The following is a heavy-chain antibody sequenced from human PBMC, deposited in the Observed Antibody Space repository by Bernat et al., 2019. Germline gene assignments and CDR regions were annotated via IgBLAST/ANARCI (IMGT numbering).Heavy chain of an antibody. D-gene: IGHD2-15*01. J-gene: IGHJ4*02. CDR2: ISGSGGST. CDR3: AKVHIVVVVAATPTYYFDY. CDR1: GFTFSSYA. V-gene: IGHV3-23*01. Sequence: EVQLLESGGGLVQPGGSLRLSCAASGFTFSSYAMSWVRQAPGKGLEWVSAISGSGGSTYYADSVKGRFTISRDNSKNTLYLQMNSLRAEDTAVYYCAKVHIVVVVAATPTYYFDYWGQGTLVTVSS.